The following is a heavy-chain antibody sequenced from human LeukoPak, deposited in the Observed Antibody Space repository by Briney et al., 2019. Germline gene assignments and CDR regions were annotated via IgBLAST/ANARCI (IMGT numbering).Heavy chain of an antibody. J-gene: IGHJ4*02. Sequence: VGSPRLSFAASGLTLSDYYMRWGRQAPGQGLEWVSYISSRTSDTNYVDSVKGRFTISRDNAKNSLYLQMNSLRAEDTAVYYCTRVGSSGSVDYWGQGTLVTVSS. V-gene: IGHV3-11*06. CDR1: GLTLSDYY. D-gene: IGHD1-1*01. CDR2: ISSRTSDT. CDR3: TRVGSSGSVDY.